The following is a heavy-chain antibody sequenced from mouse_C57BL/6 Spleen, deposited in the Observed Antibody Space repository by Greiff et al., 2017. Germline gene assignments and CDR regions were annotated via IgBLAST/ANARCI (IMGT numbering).Heavy chain of an antibody. J-gene: IGHJ1*03. CDR1: GFTFSSYA. D-gene: IGHD1-1*01. Sequence: EVMLVESGGGLVKPGGSLKLSCAASGFTFSSYAMSWVRQTPEKRLEWVATISDGGSYTNYPDNVKGRFTISRGNAKNNLYLQMSHLKSEDTAMYYCARETTVVATGWYFDVWGTGTTVTVSS. CDR3: ARETTVVATGWYFDV. CDR2: ISDGGSYT. V-gene: IGHV5-4*01.